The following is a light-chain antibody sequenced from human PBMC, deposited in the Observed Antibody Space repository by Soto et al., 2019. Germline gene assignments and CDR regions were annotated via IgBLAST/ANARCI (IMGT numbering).Light chain of an antibody. CDR3: QQYTNWPPYT. CDR2: GAS. V-gene: IGKV3-15*01. CDR1: QSVSSN. J-gene: IGKJ2*01. Sequence: EIVMTQSPATLSVSPGERATLSCRASQSVSSNLAWYQQNPGQAPRLLIYGASTRATGIPARFSGSGSGTEFTRTISSLQSEDFAVYYFQQYTNWPPYTFGQGTKLEIK.